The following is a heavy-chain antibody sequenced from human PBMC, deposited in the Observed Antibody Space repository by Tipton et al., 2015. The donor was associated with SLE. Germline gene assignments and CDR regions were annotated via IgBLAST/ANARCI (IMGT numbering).Heavy chain of an antibody. CDR3: ARAQAASYYYYDMDV. Sequence: QVQLVQSGPEVKKPGASVKVSCKASGYTFTSYDINWVRQATGQGLEWMGWMNPNSGNTGYAQKFQGRVTMTRNTSISTAYMELSSLRSEDRAVYYCARAQAASYYYYDMDVGGKGTTVAVCS. CDR1: GYTFTSYD. V-gene: IGHV1-8*01. CDR2: MNPNSGNT. J-gene: IGHJ6*03. D-gene: IGHD2-15*01.